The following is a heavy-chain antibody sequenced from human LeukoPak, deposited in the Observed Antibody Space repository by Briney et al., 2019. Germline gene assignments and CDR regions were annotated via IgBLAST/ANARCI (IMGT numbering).Heavy chain of an antibody. CDR2: ISGSGGST. D-gene: IGHD3-3*01. V-gene: IGHV3-23*01. CDR1: GFTFSSYA. CDR3: AKDNDFWSGYSPLDY. J-gene: IGHJ4*02. Sequence: GGSLRLSCAASGFTFSSYAMSWVRQAPGKGLEWVSAISGSGGSTYCADSVKGRFTISRDNSKNTLYLQMNSLRAEDTAVYYCAKDNDFWSGYSPLDYWGQGTLVTVSS.